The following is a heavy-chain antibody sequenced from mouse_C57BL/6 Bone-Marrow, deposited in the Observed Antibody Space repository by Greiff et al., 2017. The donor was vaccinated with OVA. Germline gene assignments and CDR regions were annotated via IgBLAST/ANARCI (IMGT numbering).Heavy chain of an antibody. CDR2: IHPNSGST. Sequence: VQLQQPGAELVKPGASVKLSCKASGYTFTSYWMHCVKQRPGQGLEWIGMIHPNSGSTNYNEKFKSKATLTVDKSSSTAYMQLSSLTSEDSAVYYCARSVITPRDYWGQGTTLTVSS. CDR3: ARSVITPRDY. D-gene: IGHD1-1*01. CDR1: GYTFTSYW. V-gene: IGHV1-64*01. J-gene: IGHJ2*01.